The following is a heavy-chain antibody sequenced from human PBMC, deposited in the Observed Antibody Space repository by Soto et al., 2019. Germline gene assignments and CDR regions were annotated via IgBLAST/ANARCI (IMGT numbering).Heavy chain of an antibody. CDR3: ARIEKYADHDDY. CDR2: ISAYNGNT. V-gene: IGHV1-18*01. J-gene: IGHJ4*02. Sequence: QVQLVQSGAEVKKPGASVKVSCKASGYTFTNYAFSWVRQAPGQGLEWMGWISAYNGNTNYAQKFQGRATMTTDTSTSTAYMELRSLRSDDTAVYFCARIEKYADHDDYWGQGTLVTVSS. D-gene: IGHD1-1*01. CDR1: GYTFTNYA.